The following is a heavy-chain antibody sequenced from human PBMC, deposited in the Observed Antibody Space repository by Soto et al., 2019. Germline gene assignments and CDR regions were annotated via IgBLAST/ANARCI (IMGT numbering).Heavy chain of an antibody. CDR2: IIPIFGTA. Sequence: QVQLVQSGAEVKKPGSSVKVSCKASGGTFSSYAISWVRQAPGQGLEWMGGIIPIFGTANYAQKFQGRVTITADESTSTAYMELSSLRSEDTAVYYCARDKWDYYDSSGYETNWFDPWGQGTMVTVSS. J-gene: IGHJ5*02. V-gene: IGHV1-69*01. CDR1: GGTFSSYA. CDR3: ARDKWDYYDSSGYETNWFDP. D-gene: IGHD3-22*01.